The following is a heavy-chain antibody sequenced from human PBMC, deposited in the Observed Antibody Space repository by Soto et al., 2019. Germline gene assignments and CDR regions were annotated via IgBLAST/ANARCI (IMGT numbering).Heavy chain of an antibody. CDR1: GFTFSSYA. J-gene: IGHJ4*02. CDR3: AKNSLEYYDFWSGYLDY. Sequence: PGGSLRLSCAASGFTFSSYAMSWVRQAPGKGLEWVSAISGSGGSTYYADSVKGRFTIPRDNSKNTLYLQMNSLRAEDTAVYYCAKNSLEYYDFWSGYLDYWGQGTLVTVSS. V-gene: IGHV3-23*01. CDR2: ISGSGGST. D-gene: IGHD3-3*01.